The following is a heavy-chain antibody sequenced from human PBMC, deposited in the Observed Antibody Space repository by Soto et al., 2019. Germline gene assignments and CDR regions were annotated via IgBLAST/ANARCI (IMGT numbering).Heavy chain of an antibody. V-gene: IGHV3-15*07. CDR3: TTYLKYYSEDRGYYYFDY. D-gene: IGHD3-22*01. CDR2: IKNQADGETT. Sequence: AGRPLRLSCSASSFAFSNAWMDLVLQYPCKVLECFGRIKNQADGETTDFAAPVKGRFAISRDDSKNTLYLQMNSLKTEDSAVYYCTTYLKYYSEDRGYYYFDYWGQGALVTVSS. CDR1: SFAFSNAW. J-gene: IGHJ4*02.